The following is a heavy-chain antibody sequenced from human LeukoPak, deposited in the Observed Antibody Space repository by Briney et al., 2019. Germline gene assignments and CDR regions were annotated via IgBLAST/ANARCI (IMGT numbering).Heavy chain of an antibody. CDR2: IYHSGST. D-gene: IGHD3-16*02. V-gene: IGHV4-4*02. CDR1: GGSISSSNW. Sequence: SGTLSLTCAVSGGSISSSNWWSWVRQPPGKGLEWIGEIYHSGSTNYNPSLKSRVTISVDKSKNQFSLKLSSVTAADTAVYYCARVYYDYVWGSYPLGAFDIWGQGAMVTVSS. CDR3: ARVYYDYVWGSYPLGAFDI. J-gene: IGHJ3*02.